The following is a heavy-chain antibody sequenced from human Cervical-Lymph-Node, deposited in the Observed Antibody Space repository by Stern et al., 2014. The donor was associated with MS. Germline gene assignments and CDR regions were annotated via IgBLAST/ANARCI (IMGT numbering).Heavy chain of an antibody. J-gene: IGHJ4*02. CDR1: GYTFTSHG. CDR3: GRDTSGWYGDF. Sequence: QLVQSGTEVKKPGASVKVSCRTSGYTFTSHGITWVRQAPGQGLEWMGWISVYSGHTNYAKKLRGRVTMTTETYTDTVYMELRNLTSDDTAVYYCGRDTSGWYGDFWGQGTLVTVSS. V-gene: IGHV1-18*01. CDR2: ISVYSGHT. D-gene: IGHD6-19*01.